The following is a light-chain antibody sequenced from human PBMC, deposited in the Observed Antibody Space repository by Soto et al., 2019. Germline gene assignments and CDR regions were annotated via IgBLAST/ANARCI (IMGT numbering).Light chain of an antibody. CDR3: QTWGTGFSVV. Sequence: QSVLTQSPPASASLGASVKLTCTLSSGHSSYAIAWHQQQPEKGPRYLMKLNSDGSHNKGDGIPDRFSGSSSGAERYLTISSLQSEDEADYYCQTWGTGFSVVFGGGTQLTVL. CDR2: LNSDGSH. CDR1: SGHSSYA. J-gene: IGLJ2*01. V-gene: IGLV4-69*01.